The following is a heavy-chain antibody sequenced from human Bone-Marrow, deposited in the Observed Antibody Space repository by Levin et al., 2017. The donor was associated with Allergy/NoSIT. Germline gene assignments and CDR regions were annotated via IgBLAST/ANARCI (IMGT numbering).Heavy chain of an antibody. V-gene: IGHV3-9*01. D-gene: IGHD3-16*02. CDR2: INWNSGNI. CDR1: GFTFDDFA. CDR3: VKDIRLRMAEISSHFDY. J-gene: IGHJ4*02. Sequence: GGSLRLSCAASGFTFDDFAMHWVRQAPGKGLEWVSGINWNSGNIGYADPVQGRFTISRDNAKNSLYLQMNGLRAEDTACYYCVKDIRLRMAEISSHFDYWGQGTLVTVSS.